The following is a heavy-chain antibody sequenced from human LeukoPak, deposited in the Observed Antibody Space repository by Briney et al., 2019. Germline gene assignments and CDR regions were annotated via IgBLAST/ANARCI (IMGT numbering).Heavy chain of an antibody. V-gene: IGHV1-24*01. D-gene: IGHD3-10*01. CDR3: ATVVLWFGGGGYYFDY. CDR2: FDPEDGET. CDR1: GYTLTELS. Sequence: ASVKVSCKVSGYTLTELSMHWVRQAPGKGLEWMGGFDPEDGETLYAQNFQGRVTMTEDTSTDTAYMELSSLRSEDPAMYYCATVVLWFGGGGYYFDYWGQGTLVTVSS. J-gene: IGHJ4*02.